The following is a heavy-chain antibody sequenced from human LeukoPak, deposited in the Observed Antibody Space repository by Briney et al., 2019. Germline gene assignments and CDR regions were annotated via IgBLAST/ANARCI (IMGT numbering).Heavy chain of an antibody. V-gene: IGHV3-7*01. CDR3: ASGSGYCSGGSCSDY. D-gene: IGHD2-15*01. CDR1: GFTFTNYW. Sequence: GGSLRLSCAVSGFTFTNYWMSWARQSPGKGLEWVANIYLDGSRAYYVDSVKGRFTISRDNAKNSLYLQMNSLRAEDTAVYYCASGSGYCSGGSCSDYWGQGTLVTVSS. CDR2: IYLDGSRA. J-gene: IGHJ4*02.